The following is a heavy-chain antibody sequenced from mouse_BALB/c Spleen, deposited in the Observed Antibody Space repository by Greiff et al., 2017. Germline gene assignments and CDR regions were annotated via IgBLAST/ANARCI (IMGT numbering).Heavy chain of an antibody. CDR3: AREAVITTGMDY. CDR2: ISYSGST. CDR1: GYSITSDYA. V-gene: IGHV3-2*02. J-gene: IGHJ4*01. D-gene: IGHD2-4*01. Sequence: EVKLVESGPGLVKPSQSLSLTCTVTGYSITSDYAWNWIRQFPGNKLEWMGYISYSGSTSYNPSLKSRISITRDTSKNQFFLQLNSVTTEDTATYYCAREAVITTGMDYWGQGTSVTVSS.